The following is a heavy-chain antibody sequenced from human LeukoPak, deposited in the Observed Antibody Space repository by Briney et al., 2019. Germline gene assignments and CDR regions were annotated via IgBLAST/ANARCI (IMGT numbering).Heavy chain of an antibody. V-gene: IGHV1-18*01. CDR2: ISGYDGNT. J-gene: IGHJ4*02. CDR1: GDTFTSNG. Sequence: GASLKVSCKASGDTFTSNGMSWVRQAPGQGLEWMGWISGYDGNTDYAQKFQGRLTMTTDTSTSTAYMELRSLRPDDTAVYYCARESHVTREDYWGRGTLVTVSS. D-gene: IGHD3-10*01. CDR3: ARESHVTREDY.